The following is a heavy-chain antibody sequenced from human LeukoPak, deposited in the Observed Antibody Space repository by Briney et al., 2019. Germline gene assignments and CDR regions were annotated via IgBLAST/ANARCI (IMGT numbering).Heavy chain of an antibody. D-gene: IGHD2-2*01. Sequence: GASVKVSCKASGGTFSSYAISWVRQAPGQGLEWMGRIIPILGIANYAQKLQGRVTMTTDTSTSTAYMELRSLTSDDTAVYYCARVGAYCTSTSCLDYWGQGTLVTVSS. CDR2: IIPILGIA. V-gene: IGHV1-69*04. CDR3: ARVGAYCTSTSCLDY. CDR1: GGTFSSYA. J-gene: IGHJ4*02.